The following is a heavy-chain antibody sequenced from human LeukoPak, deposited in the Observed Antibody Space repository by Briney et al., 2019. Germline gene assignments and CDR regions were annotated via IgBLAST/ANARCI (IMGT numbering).Heavy chain of an antibody. CDR3: AREAYAYY. CDR2: INPNSGGT. D-gene: IGHD3-16*01. Sequence: GLEWMGWINPNSGGTNYAQKFQGRVTMTRDTSISTAYMELSRLRSDDTAVYYCAREAYAYYWGQGTLVTVSS. V-gene: IGHV1-2*02. J-gene: IGHJ4*02.